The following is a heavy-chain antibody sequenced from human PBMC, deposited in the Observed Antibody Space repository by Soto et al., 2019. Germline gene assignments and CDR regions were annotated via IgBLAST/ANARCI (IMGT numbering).Heavy chain of an antibody. D-gene: IGHD3-3*01. CDR2: ISGSGDST. CDR3: AKDNVANTYYDFWSGYYGPFDY. V-gene: IGHV3-23*01. J-gene: IGHJ4*02. CDR1: GFTFSSYA. Sequence: GGSLRLSCAASGFTFSSYAMSWVRQAPGKGLEWVSAISGSGDSTYYADSVKGRFTISRDNSKNTLYLQMNSLRAEDTAVYYCAKDNVANTYYDFWSGYYGPFDYWGQGTLVTVSS.